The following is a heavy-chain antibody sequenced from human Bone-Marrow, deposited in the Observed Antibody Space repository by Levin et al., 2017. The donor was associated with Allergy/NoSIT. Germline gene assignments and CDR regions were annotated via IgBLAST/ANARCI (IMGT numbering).Heavy chain of an antibody. Sequence: GESLKISCKASGYTFTSYGISWVRQAPGQGLEWMGWISAYNGNTNYAQKLQGRVTMTTDTSTSTAYMELRSLRSDDTAVYYCAREGGMVTGSWVDYWGQGTLVTVSS. D-gene: IGHD5-18*01. CDR3: AREGGMVTGSWVDY. CDR1: GYTFTSYG. CDR2: ISAYNGNT. J-gene: IGHJ4*02. V-gene: IGHV1-18*01.